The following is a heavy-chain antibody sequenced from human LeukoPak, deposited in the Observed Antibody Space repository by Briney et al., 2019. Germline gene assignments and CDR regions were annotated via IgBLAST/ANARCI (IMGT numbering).Heavy chain of an antibody. Sequence: SETLSLTCTVSDGSVSSGSYYWSWIRQSPGKGLEWIGYIFYTGSTNYSPSLKSRVTISIDTSKNQFTLNLSSMTAADTAVYYCAGDQGGSAHRHAFDIWGQGTLVTVSS. CDR2: IFYTGST. CDR3: AGDQGGSAHRHAFDI. V-gene: IGHV4-61*01. CDR1: DGSVSSGSYY. J-gene: IGHJ3*02. D-gene: IGHD1-26*01.